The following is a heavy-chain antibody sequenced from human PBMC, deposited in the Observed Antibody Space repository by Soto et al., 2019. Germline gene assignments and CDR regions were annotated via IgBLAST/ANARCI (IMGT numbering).Heavy chain of an antibody. V-gene: IGHV3-23*01. Sequence: EVQLLESGGGLVQPGGSLRLSCAASGFTFSNYAMSCVRQAPGKGLEWVSGISGSGGSTYYADSVKGRFTIYRDRSKNTLYMQMNSLRAEDAGVYYCAKEGTRPAPDWGQGTLVTVSS. D-gene: IGHD1-1*01. CDR2: ISGSGGST. CDR3: AKEGTRPAPD. CDR1: GFTFSNYA. J-gene: IGHJ4*02.